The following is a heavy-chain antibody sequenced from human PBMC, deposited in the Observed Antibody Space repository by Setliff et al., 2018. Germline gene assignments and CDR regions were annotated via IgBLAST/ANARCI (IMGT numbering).Heavy chain of an antibody. Sequence: TFSGYGLSLVRQASGKGLEWVSYISGSSHIISYGDSVKGRFTISRDNAKNSLYLQMNSLRAEDTALYYCAKDIRATAVGYFDYWGQGTLVTVSS. CDR2: ISGSSHII. J-gene: IGHJ4*02. V-gene: IGHV3-48*01. CDR3: AKDIRATAVGYFDY. D-gene: IGHD1-26*01. CDR1: TFSGYG.